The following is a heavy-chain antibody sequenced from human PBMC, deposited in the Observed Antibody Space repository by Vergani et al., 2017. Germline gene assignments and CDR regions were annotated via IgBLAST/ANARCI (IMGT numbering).Heavy chain of an antibody. D-gene: IGHD3-16*01. V-gene: IGHV1-69*08. CDR1: GGTFSSYT. CDR2: IIPILGIA. CDR3: ARDPGDGPKGGWFDP. J-gene: IGHJ5*02. Sequence: QVQLVQSGAEVKKPGSSVKVSCKASGGTFSSYTISWVRQAPGQGLEWMGRIIPILGIANYAQKFQGRVTITADKSTSTAYMELSSLRSEDTAVYYCARDPGDGPKGGWFDPWGQGTLVTVSS.